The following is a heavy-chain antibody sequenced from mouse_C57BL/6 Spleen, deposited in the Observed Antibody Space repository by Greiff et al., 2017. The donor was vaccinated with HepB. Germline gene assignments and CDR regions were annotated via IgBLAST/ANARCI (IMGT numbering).Heavy chain of an antibody. D-gene: IGHD1-1*01. CDR3: ARGVYYGSSPFAY. J-gene: IGHJ3*01. Sequence: QVQLQQPGAELVRPGTSVKLSCKASGYTFTSYWMHWVKQRPGQGLEWIGVIDPSDSYTNYNQKFKGKATLTVDTSSSTAYMQLSSLTSEDSAVYYCARGVYYGSSPFAYWGQGTLVTVSA. CDR1: GYTFTSYW. CDR2: IDPSDSYT. V-gene: IGHV1-59*01.